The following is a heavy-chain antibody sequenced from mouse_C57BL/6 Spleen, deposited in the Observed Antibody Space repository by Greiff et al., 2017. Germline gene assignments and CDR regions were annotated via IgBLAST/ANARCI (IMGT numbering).Heavy chain of an antibody. J-gene: IGHJ2*01. CDR2: ISSGSSTI. Sequence: EVQVVESGGGLVKPGGSLKLSCAASGFTFSDYGMHWVRQAPEEGLEWVAYISSGSSTIYYADTVKGRFTISRDNAKNTLFLQMTSLRSEDTAMYYCARDYPYYFDYWGQGTTLTVSS. D-gene: IGHD5-5*01. CDR3: ARDYPYYFDY. CDR1: GFTFSDYG. V-gene: IGHV5-17*01.